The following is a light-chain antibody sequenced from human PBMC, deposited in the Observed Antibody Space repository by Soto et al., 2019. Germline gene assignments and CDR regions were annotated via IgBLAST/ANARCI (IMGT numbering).Light chain of an antibody. CDR2: EVS. J-gene: IGLJ1*01. CDR3: SSFTSNRIYV. V-gene: IGLV2-8*01. CDR1: TSDVGAYNY. Sequence: ALTQPPSASGSPGQSVTISCTGTTSDVGAYNYVSWYLQHPGKAPQLIIYEVSKRPSGVPDRFFGSKSGNTASLTISGLQPEDEADYYCSSFTSNRIYVFGPGTKVTVL.